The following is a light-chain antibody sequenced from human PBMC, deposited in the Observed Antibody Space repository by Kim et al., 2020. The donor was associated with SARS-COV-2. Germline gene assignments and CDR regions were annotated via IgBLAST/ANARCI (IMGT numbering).Light chain of an antibody. CDR3: QQDNAYPLT. CDR1: ENINKW. J-gene: IGKJ4*02. Sequence: DIQMTQSPSTLSASVGDRVTITCRASENINKWLVWYQQKPGKAPKVLIYKASSLESGVPSRFSGSGSGTEFSLTISSLQPDDFATYYCQQDNAYPLTFGGGTKVDIK. V-gene: IGKV1-5*03. CDR2: KAS.